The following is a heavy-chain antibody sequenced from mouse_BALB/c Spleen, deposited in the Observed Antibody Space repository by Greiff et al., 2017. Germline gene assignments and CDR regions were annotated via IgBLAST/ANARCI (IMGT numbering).Heavy chain of an antibody. V-gene: IGHV1-87*01. D-gene: IGHD1-1*01. CDR1: GYTFTSYW. Sequence: QVQLKQSGAELARPGASVKLSCKASGYTFTSYWMQWVKQRPGQGLEWIGAIYPGDGDTRYTQKFKGKATLTADKSSSTAYMQLSSLASEDSAVYYCARSGTTVVGAYWGQGTLVTVSA. J-gene: IGHJ3*01. CDR3: ARSGTTVVGAY. CDR2: IYPGDGDT.